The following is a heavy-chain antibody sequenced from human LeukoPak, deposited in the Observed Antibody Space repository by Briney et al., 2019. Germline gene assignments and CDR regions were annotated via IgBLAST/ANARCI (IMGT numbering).Heavy chain of an antibody. D-gene: IGHD5-12*01. CDR1: GFTFSSYA. CDR2: ISGSGDST. Sequence: PGGSLRLSCAASGFTFSSYAVSWVRQAPGKGLEWGSTISGSGDSTFYADSVKGRFTISRDNSKNTLHLQMNSLRAEDTAVYYCAKDRGYDFSYGLDGWGQGTTVTVSS. V-gene: IGHV3-23*01. J-gene: IGHJ6*02. CDR3: AKDRGYDFSYGLDG.